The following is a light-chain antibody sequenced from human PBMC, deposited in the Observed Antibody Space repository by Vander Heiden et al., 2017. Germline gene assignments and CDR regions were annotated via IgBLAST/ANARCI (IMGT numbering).Light chain of an antibody. CDR2: GNS. J-gene: IGLJ2*01. V-gene: IGLV1-40*01. CDR1: SANSGAGYD. Sequence: QSVLTQPPSVSGAPGQRVTIPCTGSSANSGAGYDVHWYQQLPGTAPKLIIYGNSKRPSGVPDRFSGSKSGPSASLAITGLQAEDEADYYCQSYDSSLSGSVFGGGTKLTVL. CDR3: QSYDSSLSGSV.